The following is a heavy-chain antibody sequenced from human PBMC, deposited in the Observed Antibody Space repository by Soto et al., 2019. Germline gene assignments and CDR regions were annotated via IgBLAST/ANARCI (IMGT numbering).Heavy chain of an antibody. CDR1: GFNFRPYA. V-gene: IGHV3-23*01. Sequence: GGSLRLSCVGSGFNFRPYAMSWVRQAPGKGLDWVSGISSSGDRTYYADSVKGRFTISRDNSKNLLILEMYSLRSDDAALYYCAKDPNGNYVGGFDMRGPGTMVTVSS. D-gene: IGHD1-7*01. CDR2: ISSSGDRT. CDR3: AKDPNGNYVGGFDM. J-gene: IGHJ3*02.